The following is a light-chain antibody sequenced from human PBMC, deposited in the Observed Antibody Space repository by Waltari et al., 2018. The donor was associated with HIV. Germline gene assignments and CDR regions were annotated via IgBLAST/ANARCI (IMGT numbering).Light chain of an antibody. CDR3: GTWDNSLRAGV. V-gene: IGLV1-51*01. CDR1: RFNIGSNY. J-gene: IGLJ2*01. Sequence: QAVLTQPPSVSAAPGQKVSISCSGNRFNIGSNYVSWYQQLPGRAPKLLIYNTNERPSGIPDRFSGSVSDTSATLGITGLQTGDEADYYCGTWDNSLRAGVFGGGTKLTVL. CDR2: NTN.